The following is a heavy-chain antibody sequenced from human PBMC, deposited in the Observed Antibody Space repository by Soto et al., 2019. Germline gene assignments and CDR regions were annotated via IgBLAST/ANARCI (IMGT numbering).Heavy chain of an antibody. CDR1: GITVSSSY. CDR2: IYSGGAT. D-gene: IGHD3-22*01. V-gene: IGHV3-53*01. CDR3: ARGYDSSGLDY. J-gene: IGHJ4*02. Sequence: GGSLRLSCAASGITVSSSYMSWVRQAPGKGLEWVSVIYSGGATHYADSVKGRFTISRDNSRNTLYLQMNSLRAGDTALYYCARGYDSSGLDYWGQGTLVTVSS.